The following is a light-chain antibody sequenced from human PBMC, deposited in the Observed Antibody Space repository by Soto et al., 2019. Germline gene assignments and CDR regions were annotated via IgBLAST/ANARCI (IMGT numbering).Light chain of an antibody. J-gene: IGLJ2*01. CDR1: SWHITYT. CDR2: LNSDGSH. CDR3: QTWGTGTVV. V-gene: IGLV4-69*01. Sequence: QPVLTQSPSATASLGASVKLTCTLSSWHITYTIAWHQQQPEKGPRFLMRLNSDGSHIKGDGIPDRFSGSSSGAERYLTISSLQSEDEADYYCQTWGTGTVVFGGGTKLTVL.